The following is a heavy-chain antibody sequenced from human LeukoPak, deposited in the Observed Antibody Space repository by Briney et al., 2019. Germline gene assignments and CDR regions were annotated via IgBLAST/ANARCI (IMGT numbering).Heavy chain of an antibody. CDR2: ISAYNGNT. D-gene: IGHD2-2*02. Sequence: GASVKVSCKASGYTFTSYGISWVRQAPGQGLEWMGWISAYNGNTNYAQELQGRVTMTRDMSTSTVYMELSSLRSEDTAVYYCARGLRTRCTSHCYTLGLNYWGQGTLFTVSS. V-gene: IGHV1-18*01. CDR1: GYTFTSYG. J-gene: IGHJ4*02. CDR3: ARGLRTRCTSHCYTLGLNY.